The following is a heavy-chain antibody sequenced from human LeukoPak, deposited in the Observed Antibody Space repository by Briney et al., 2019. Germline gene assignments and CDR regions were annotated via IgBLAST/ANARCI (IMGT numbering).Heavy chain of an antibody. V-gene: IGHV3-23*01. CDR1: GFTFSSYA. Sequence: PGGSLRLSCAASGFTFSSYAMSWVRQAPGKGLEWVSAISGSGGSTYYADSVKGRFTISRDNAKNSLYLQMNSLRAEDTAVYYCARYYYDSSGYFDYWGQGTLVTVSS. J-gene: IGHJ4*02. CDR2: ISGSGGST. D-gene: IGHD3-22*01. CDR3: ARYYYDSSGYFDY.